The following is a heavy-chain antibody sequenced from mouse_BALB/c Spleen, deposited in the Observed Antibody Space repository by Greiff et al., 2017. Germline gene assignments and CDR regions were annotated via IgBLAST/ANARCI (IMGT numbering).Heavy chain of an antibody. Sequence: LVKTGASVKISCKASGYSFTGYYMHWVKQSHGKSLEWIGYISCYNGATSYNQKFKGKATFTVDTSSSTAYMQFNSLTSEDSAVYYCARYYYGSSYGGYFDVWGAGTTVTVSS. CDR3: ARYYYGSSYGGYFDV. CDR1: GYSFTGYY. D-gene: IGHD1-1*01. V-gene: IGHV1S34*01. J-gene: IGHJ1*01. CDR2: ISCYNGAT.